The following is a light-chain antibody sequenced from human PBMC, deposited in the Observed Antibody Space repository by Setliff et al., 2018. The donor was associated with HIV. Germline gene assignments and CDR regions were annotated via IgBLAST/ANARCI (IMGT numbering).Light chain of an antibody. CDR1: SRDIGFYNY. CDR3: STYTASPTSVYG. Sequence: QSALTQPASVSGSPGQAITISCTGTSRDIGFYNYVSWYQHYPGKAPRLIIHDVSNRPSGVSDRFSGSKSGNTASLTISGLQTEDEADYYCSTYTASPTSVYGFGTGTKV. CDR2: DVS. V-gene: IGLV2-14*03. J-gene: IGLJ1*01.